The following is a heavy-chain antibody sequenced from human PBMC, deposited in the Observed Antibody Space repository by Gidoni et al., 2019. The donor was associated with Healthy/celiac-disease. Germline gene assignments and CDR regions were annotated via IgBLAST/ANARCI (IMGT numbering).Heavy chain of an antibody. Sequence: QVQLVQSGAEVKKHGSSVKVSCKASGGTFSSDALSWVRQAPGQGLEWMGGIIPIIGTANYAQKFQGRVTITADESTSTAYMELSSLRSEDTAVYYCARDLDCSSTSFYRYYYYGMDVWGQGTTVTVSS. J-gene: IGHJ6*02. D-gene: IGHD2-2*02. V-gene: IGHV1-69*01. CDR3: ARDLDCSSTSFYRYYYYGMDV. CDR2: IIPIIGTA. CDR1: GGTFSSDA.